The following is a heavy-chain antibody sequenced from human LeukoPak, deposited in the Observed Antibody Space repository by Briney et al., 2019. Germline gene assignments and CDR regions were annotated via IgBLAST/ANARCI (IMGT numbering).Heavy chain of an antibody. Sequence: ASVTVSCKASGYTFTCYYMHGVRQAPGQGLEGMGWINPNSGGTNYAQKFQGRVTMTRDTSISTAYMELSRLRSDDTAVYYCARAPYYYDSSGPEGNDAFDIWGQGTMVTVSS. D-gene: IGHD3-22*01. V-gene: IGHV1-2*02. CDR1: GYTFTCYY. CDR2: INPNSGGT. CDR3: ARAPYYYDSSGPEGNDAFDI. J-gene: IGHJ3*02.